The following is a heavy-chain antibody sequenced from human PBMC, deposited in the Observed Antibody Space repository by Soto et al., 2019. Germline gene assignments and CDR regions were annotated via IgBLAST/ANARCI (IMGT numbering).Heavy chain of an antibody. V-gene: IGHV2-5*02. Sequence: QITLKESGPTLVKPTQTLTLTCTFSGFSLTTSGVGVGWIRQPPGKALEWLALIYWDDDKRYSPSLKSRLTITKDTSKNQVVLTMTNMDPVDTATYYCAHRQTYCGGNCYSGFDYWGQGTLVTASS. CDR1: GFSLTTSGVG. CDR3: AHRQTYCGGNCYSGFDY. CDR2: IYWDDDK. J-gene: IGHJ4*02. D-gene: IGHD2-21*02.